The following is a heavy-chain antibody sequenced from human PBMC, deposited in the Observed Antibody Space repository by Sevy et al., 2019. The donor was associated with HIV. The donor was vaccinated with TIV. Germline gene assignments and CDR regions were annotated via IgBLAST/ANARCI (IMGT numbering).Heavy chain of an antibody. Sequence: GGSLRLSCEASGFTFSSYWMHWVRQSPGKGLVLVSRISSDGSPTNYADSVKGRFTISRDNAKNTLYLQMNSLRAEDTALYYCARGYSYGYGMDVRGQGTTVTVSS. CDR3: ARGYSYGYGMDV. D-gene: IGHD5-18*01. J-gene: IGHJ6*02. V-gene: IGHV3-74*01. CDR1: GFTFSSYW. CDR2: ISSDGSPT.